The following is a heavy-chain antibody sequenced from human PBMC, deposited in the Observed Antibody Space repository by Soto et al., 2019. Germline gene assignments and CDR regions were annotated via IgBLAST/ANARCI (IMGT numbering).Heavy chain of an antibody. Sequence: PGESLKISCKGSGYSFTSYWIGWVRQMPGKGLEWMGIIYPGDSDTRYSPSFQGQVTISADKSISTAYLQWSSLKASDTAMYYCARASYYYDSSGFYRTTSLADAFDIWGQGTMVTVSS. CDR1: GYSFTSYW. CDR2: IYPGDSDT. D-gene: IGHD3-22*01. CDR3: ARASYYYDSSGFYRTTSLADAFDI. V-gene: IGHV5-51*01. J-gene: IGHJ3*02.